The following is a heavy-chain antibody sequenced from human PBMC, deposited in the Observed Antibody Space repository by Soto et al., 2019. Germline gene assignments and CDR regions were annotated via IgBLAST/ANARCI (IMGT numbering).Heavy chain of an antibody. J-gene: IGHJ4*02. CDR3: ARSGWYKPDFDY. Sequence: QVQLQESGPGLVKPSETLSLTCTVSGGSISSYYWSWIRQPPGKGLEWIGYIYYSGSTNYNPSLKSRVTISVDTSKNQFSLKLSSVTAADTAVYYCARSGWYKPDFDYWGQGTLVTVSS. CDR1: GGSISSYY. V-gene: IGHV4-59*01. D-gene: IGHD6-19*01. CDR2: IYYSGST.